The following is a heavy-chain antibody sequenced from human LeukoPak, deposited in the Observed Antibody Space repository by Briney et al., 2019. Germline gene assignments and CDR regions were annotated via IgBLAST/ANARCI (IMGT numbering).Heavy chain of an antibody. D-gene: IGHD2-2*01. J-gene: IGHJ3*01. V-gene: IGHV3-30*04. Sequence: GRSLRLSCAASGFRFNNYAMHWVRQPPGTGLEWVAVISMDGIQEYYADSVKGRFSISRDNSKNTLYLQMNSLRSEDTAVYYCAREVYGYALDALDLWGQGTMVTVSS. CDR3: AREVYGYALDALDL. CDR1: GFRFNNYA. CDR2: ISMDGIQE.